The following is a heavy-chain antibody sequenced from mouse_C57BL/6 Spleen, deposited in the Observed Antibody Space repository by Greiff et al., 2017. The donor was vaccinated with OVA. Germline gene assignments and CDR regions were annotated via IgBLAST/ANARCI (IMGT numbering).Heavy chain of an antibody. V-gene: IGHV1-52*01. J-gene: IGHJ4*01. CDR2: IDPSDSET. CDR3: ASGDYDEDAMDY. D-gene: IGHD2-4*01. CDR1: GYTFTSYW. Sequence: QVQLQQSGAELVRPGSSVKLSCKASGYTFTSYWMHWVKQRPIQGLEWIGNIDPSDSETHYNQKFKDKATLTVDKSSSTAYMQLGSLTSEDSAVYYCASGDYDEDAMDYWGQGASVTVSP.